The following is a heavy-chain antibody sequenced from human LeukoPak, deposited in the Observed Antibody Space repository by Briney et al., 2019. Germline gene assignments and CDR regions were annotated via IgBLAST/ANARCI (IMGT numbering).Heavy chain of an antibody. D-gene: IGHD3-10*01. V-gene: IGHV4-59*01. Sequence: SETLSLTCTVSGGSISSYYWSWIRQPPGKGLEWIGYIYSSGSTNYNRSLKSRVTISVDTSKNQFSLKLSSVTAADTAVYYCARDLSHYGAGSHDYWGQGTLVIVSS. CDR3: ARDLSHYGAGSHDY. J-gene: IGHJ4*02. CDR1: GGSISSYY. CDR2: IYSSGST.